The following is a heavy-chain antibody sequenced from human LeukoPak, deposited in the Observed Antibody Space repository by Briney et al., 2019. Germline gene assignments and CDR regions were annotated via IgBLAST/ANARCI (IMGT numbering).Heavy chain of an antibody. CDR3: ARGGQWPMEYFDY. CDR1: GFTFDGYG. V-gene: IGHV3-20*01. J-gene: IGHJ4*02. CDR2: INWNGGST. D-gene: IGHD6-19*01. Sequence: GGSLRLSCAASGFTFDGYGMSWVRQAPGKGLEWVSGINWNGGSTGYADSVKGRFTISRDNAKNSLYLQMNSLRAEDTALYHCARGGQWPMEYFDYWGQGTLVTVSS.